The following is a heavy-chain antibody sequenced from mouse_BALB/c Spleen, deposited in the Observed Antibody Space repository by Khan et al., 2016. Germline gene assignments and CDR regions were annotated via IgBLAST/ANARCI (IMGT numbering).Heavy chain of an antibody. CDR3: ARAGYCGYLVN. V-gene: IGHV4-1*02. D-gene: IGHD2-14*01. CDR2: INPDSRTI. Sequence: EVQLVESGGGLVQPGGSLKLSCAASEFDLSRYWMSWVRQAPGKGLEWIGEINPDSRTINYTPSLKDKFIISRDNAKNTLYLQMSKVRSEDTALYYCARAGYCGYLVNWGQGTLVTVSA. CDR1: EFDLSRYW. J-gene: IGHJ3*01.